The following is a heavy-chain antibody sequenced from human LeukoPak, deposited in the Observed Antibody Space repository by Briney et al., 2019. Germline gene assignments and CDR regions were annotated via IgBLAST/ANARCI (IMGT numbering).Heavy chain of an antibody. CDR3: AREEAYSSSWYYPKTYYYYGMDV. CDR2: IWYDGSNK. V-gene: IGHV3-33*01. Sequence: GGSLRLSCAASGFTFSSYGMHWVRQAPGKGLEWVAVIWYDGSNKYYADSVKGRFTISRDNSKNTLYLRMNSLRAEDTAVYYCAREEAYSSSWYYPKTYYYYGMDVWGQGTTVTVSS. CDR1: GFTFSSYG. D-gene: IGHD6-13*01. J-gene: IGHJ6*02.